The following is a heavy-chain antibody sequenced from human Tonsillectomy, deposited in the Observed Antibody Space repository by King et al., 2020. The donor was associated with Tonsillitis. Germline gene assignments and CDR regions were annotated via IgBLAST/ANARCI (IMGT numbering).Heavy chain of an antibody. V-gene: IGHV3-23*04. Sequence: DVQLVESGGGLVQPGGSLRLSCAASGFSFSSYAMSWVRQAPGKGLEWVSAISGSGGSTFYAESVKGRFPISRDNSKQTLYLQINSLRVEDTPVYYCAVPGVPNYYYYYGMDVWGQGTTATVSS. CDR2: ISGSGGST. CDR3: AVPGVPNYYYYYGMDV. CDR1: GFSFSSYA. J-gene: IGHJ6*02. D-gene: IGHD6-19*01.